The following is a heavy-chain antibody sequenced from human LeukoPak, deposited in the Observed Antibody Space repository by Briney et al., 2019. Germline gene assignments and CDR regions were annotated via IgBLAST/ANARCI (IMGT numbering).Heavy chain of an antibody. D-gene: IGHD3-22*01. Sequence: SETLSLTCTVSGGSISSYYWSWIRQPPGKGLEWIGYIYYSGSTNYNPSLKSRVTISVDTSKNQFSLKLSSVTAADTAVYYCAKWDAYDSSGYYYVSFDYWGQGTLVTVSS. CDR3: AKWDAYDSSGYYYVSFDY. CDR1: GGSISSYY. CDR2: IYYSGST. V-gene: IGHV4-59*08. J-gene: IGHJ4*02.